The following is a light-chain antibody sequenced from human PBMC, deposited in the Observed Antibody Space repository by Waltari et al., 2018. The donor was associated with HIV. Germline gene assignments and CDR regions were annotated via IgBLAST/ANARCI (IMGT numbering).Light chain of an antibody. V-gene: IGLV1-47*01. CDR1: SSNIGSKY. CDR3: AAWDDSLSGYV. Sequence: QSVLTQPPSASGTPGQRVTISCSGSSSNIGSKYGYWYQQLPGTAPKLPIYRNNQRPSGVPDRFSGSKSGTSASLAISGLRSEDEADYYCAAWDDSLSGYVFGTGTKVTVL. CDR2: RNN. J-gene: IGLJ1*01.